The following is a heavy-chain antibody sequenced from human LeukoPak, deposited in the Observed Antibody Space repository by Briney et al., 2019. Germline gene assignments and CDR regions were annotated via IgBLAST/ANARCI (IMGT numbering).Heavy chain of an antibody. J-gene: IGHJ4*02. D-gene: IGHD3-22*01. CDR2: ISSSGSTI. V-gene: IGHV3-11*01. Sequence: GGSLRLSCAASGFTFSDYYMSWIRQAPGKGLEWVSYISSSGSTIYYADSVKGRFTISRDNAKNSLYLQMNSLRAEDTAVYYCASSTYYYDSSGLDYWGQGTLVTVSS. CDR3: ASSTYYYDSSGLDY. CDR1: GFTFSDYY.